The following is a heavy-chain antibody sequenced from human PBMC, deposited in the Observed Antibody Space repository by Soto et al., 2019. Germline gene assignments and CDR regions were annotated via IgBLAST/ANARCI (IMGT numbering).Heavy chain of an antibody. Sequence: QVQLQQWGAGLLKPSETLSLTCAVDSGSFSSYYCSWTRQPPGKGLEWIGEIHPSRGTNYNPYLSNRVTISLDTSKNPFSLKLTSVTAADTAVYFCSRGRDPHKEGRTWGQGTLVTVSS. CDR1: SGSFSSYY. V-gene: IGHV4-34*02. J-gene: IGHJ5*02. CDR3: SRGRDPHKEGRT. CDR2: IHPSRGT.